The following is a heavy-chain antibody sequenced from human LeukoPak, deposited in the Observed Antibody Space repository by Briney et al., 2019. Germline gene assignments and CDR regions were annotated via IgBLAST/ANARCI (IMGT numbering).Heavy chain of an antibody. CDR3: AGHYDFWSGFLYNWFDP. D-gene: IGHD3-3*01. Sequence: KPSETLSLTCTVSGGSISSYYWSWIRQPPGKGLEWIGYIYYSGSTNYNPSLKSRVTISVDTSKNQFSLKLSSVTAADTAVYYCAGHYDFWSGFLYNWFDPWGQGTLVTVSS. V-gene: IGHV4-59*01. CDR2: IYYSGST. J-gene: IGHJ5*02. CDR1: GGSISSYY.